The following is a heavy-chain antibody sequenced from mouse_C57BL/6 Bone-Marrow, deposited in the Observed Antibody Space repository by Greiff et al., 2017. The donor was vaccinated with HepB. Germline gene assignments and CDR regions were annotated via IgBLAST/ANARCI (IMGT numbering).Heavy chain of an antibody. Sequence: EVQLQQSGPELVKPGASVKISCKASGYTFTDYYMNWVKQSHGKSLEWIGDINPNNGGTSYNQKFKGKATLTVDKSSSTAYMELRSLTSEDSAVYYCARSGGWLTAWFAYWGQGTLVTVSA. CDR1: GYTFTDYY. CDR3: ARSGGWLTAWFAY. CDR2: INPNNGGT. J-gene: IGHJ3*01. V-gene: IGHV1-26*01. D-gene: IGHD2-3*01.